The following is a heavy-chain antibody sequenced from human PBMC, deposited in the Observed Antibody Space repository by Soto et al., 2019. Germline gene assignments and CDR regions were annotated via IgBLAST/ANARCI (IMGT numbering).Heavy chain of an antibody. CDR3: ARYNWNQPNFDY. V-gene: IGHV1-8*01. J-gene: IGHJ4*02. Sequence: ASVKVSCKASGYTFTSYDINWVRQATGQGLEWMGWMNPNSGNTGYAQKFQGRVTMTRNTSISTAYMELSSLRFEDTAVYYCARYNWNQPNFDYWGQGTLVTVSS. CDR2: MNPNSGNT. D-gene: IGHD1-20*01. CDR1: GYTFTSYD.